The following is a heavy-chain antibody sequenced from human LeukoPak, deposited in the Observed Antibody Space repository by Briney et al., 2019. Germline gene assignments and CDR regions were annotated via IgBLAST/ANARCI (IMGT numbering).Heavy chain of an antibody. Sequence: ASVKVSCKTSGDTFTSYDINWVRQATGQGLEWMGWMNSRSGNTIYTQKFQGRVAMTRDTFTSTAYMELSSLRSEDTAVYYCARGGTLVQGVTILYGMDVWGQGTTVTVSS. V-gene: IGHV1-8*01. J-gene: IGHJ6*02. D-gene: IGHD3-10*01. CDR1: GDTFTSYD. CDR2: MNSRSGNT. CDR3: ARGGTLVQGVTILYGMDV.